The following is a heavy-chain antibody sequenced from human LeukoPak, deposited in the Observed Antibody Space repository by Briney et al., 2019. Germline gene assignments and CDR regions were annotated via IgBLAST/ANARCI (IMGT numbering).Heavy chain of an antibody. J-gene: IGHJ6*02. Sequence: GGSLRLSCAASGFTFTNYAMNWVRQAPGKGLEWVSDISGSGDKTYHADAVKGRFAISKDISKNTLYLQMNSLRPEDTAVFYCARVVSRLEGLGSNIAWPYYYYEVDVWGQGTTVTVSS. D-gene: IGHD3-3*01. CDR3: ARVVSRLEGLGSNIAWPYYYYEVDV. V-gene: IGHV3-23*01. CDR2: ISGSGDKT. CDR1: GFTFTNYA.